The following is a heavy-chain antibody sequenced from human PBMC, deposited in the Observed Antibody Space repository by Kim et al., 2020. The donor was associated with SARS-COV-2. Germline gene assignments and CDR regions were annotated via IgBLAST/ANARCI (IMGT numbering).Heavy chain of an antibody. CDR3: AHLGFDWLLSF. V-gene: IGHV3-74*01. Sequence: GGSLRLSCEGSGFIFSHYWMHWVRQAPGKGLVWVSRISSDGSFTGYADSVKGRFTISSDNAKNTLYLQMNRLRAEDTAVYYCAHLGFDWLLSFWGQGTLVTVSS. J-gene: IGHJ4*02. D-gene: IGHD3-9*01. CDR1: GFIFSHYW. CDR2: ISSDGSFT.